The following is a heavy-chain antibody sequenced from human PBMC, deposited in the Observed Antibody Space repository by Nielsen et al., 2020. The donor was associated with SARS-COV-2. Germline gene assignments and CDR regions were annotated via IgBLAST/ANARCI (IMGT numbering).Heavy chain of an antibody. V-gene: IGHV5-51*01. CDR2: IYPGDSET. D-gene: IGHD2-2*01. CDR3: ARRYCSSPSCYGDP. J-gene: IGHJ5*02. CDR1: GYTFTSHL. Sequence: GESLKISCKASGYTFTSHLLGWVRQMPGKGLEWMGNIYPGDSETRYNPSFQGQVTIAADKSISTVYLQWSSLKASDTGIYFCARRYCSSPSCYGDPWGRGTLVTVSP.